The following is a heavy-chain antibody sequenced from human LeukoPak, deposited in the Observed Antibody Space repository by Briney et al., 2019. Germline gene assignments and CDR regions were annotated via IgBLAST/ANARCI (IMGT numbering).Heavy chain of an antibody. CDR2: ITPILGTA. D-gene: IGHD1-14*01. CDR1: GYTFTSYG. J-gene: IGHJ4*02. CDR3: ARGTREYNRNSDYLDY. V-gene: IGHV1-69*13. Sequence: ASVKVSCKASGYTFTSYGISWVRQAPGQGLEWMGGITPILGTASNAQKFQGRVTITADESTSTAYMELSSLRSEDTAVYYCARGTREYNRNSDYLDYWGQGTLVTVSS.